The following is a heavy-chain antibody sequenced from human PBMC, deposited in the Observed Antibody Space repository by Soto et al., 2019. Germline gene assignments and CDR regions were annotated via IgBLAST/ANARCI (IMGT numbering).Heavy chain of an antibody. CDR2: IGGGTGAT. CDR3: AKNAMATVTRRGQYFDS. D-gene: IGHD4-17*01. V-gene: IGHV3-23*01. Sequence: EVQLLESGGGLVQPGGSLRLSCAASGFTFSTYAMSWVRQAPGEGLEWVSGIGGGTGATYNADSVKGRFIISRDNSKNTLYLQMNNLSVEDTAVYYCAKNAMATVTRRGQYFDSWGKGTLVTVSS. J-gene: IGHJ4*02. CDR1: GFTFSTYA.